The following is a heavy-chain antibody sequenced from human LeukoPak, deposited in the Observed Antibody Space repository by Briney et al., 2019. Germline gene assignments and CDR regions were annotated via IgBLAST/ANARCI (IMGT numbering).Heavy chain of an antibody. V-gene: IGHV3-9*01. CDR2: ISWNSGSI. CDR3: AKEARPYYDFWSGTRHMDV. CDR1: GFTFDDYA. J-gene: IGHJ6*02. D-gene: IGHD3-3*01. Sequence: GGSLRLSCAASGFTFDDYAMHWVRQAPGKGLEWVSGISWNSGSIGYAGSVKGRFTISRDNAKNSLYLQMNSLRAEDTALYYCAKEARPYYDFWSGTRHMDVWGQGTTVTVSS.